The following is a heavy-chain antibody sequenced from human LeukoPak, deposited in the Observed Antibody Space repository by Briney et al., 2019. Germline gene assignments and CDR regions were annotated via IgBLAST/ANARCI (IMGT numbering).Heavy chain of an antibody. CDR1: GFTFSSYS. Sequence: GGSLRLSCAASGFTFSSYSMNWVRQAPRKGLEWVSSISSSSSYIYYADSVKGRFTISRDNAKNSLYLQMNSLRAEDTAVYYCARDRIAVAFDCWGQGTLVTVSS. J-gene: IGHJ4*02. V-gene: IGHV3-21*01. D-gene: IGHD6-19*01. CDR2: ISSSSSYI. CDR3: ARDRIAVAFDC.